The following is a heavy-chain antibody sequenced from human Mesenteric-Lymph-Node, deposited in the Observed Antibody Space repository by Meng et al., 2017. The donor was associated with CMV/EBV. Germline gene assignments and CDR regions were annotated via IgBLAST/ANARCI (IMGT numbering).Heavy chain of an antibody. V-gene: IGHV3-74*01. CDR1: GFTFSNYW. D-gene: IGHD4-11*01. CDR3: ARGGAYSWDDVFDI. J-gene: IGHJ3*02. Sequence: GGSLRLSCAASGFTFSNYWMHWVRQAPGKGLVWVSRINNDGSSTTYADSVKGRFTISRDNAKNTLYLHMNSLRAEDTALYFCARGGAYSWDDVFDIWGQGTMVTVSS. CDR2: INNDGSST.